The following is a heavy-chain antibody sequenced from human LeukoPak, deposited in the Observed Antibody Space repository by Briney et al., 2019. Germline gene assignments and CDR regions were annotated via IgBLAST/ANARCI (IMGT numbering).Heavy chain of an antibody. J-gene: IGHJ4*02. CDR1: GFTFSSCA. CDR3: ANRRTAAGEKYFDY. D-gene: IGHD6-13*01. V-gene: IGHV3-23*01. CDR2: TGTGGATT. Sequence: PGGSLRLSCAASGFTFSSCAMSWVRQAPGKGLEWVSVTGTGGATTYYADSVKGRFTISRDNSKNTLYLQMNSLRTEDTAVYYCANRRTAAGEKYFDYWGQGTLVTVSS.